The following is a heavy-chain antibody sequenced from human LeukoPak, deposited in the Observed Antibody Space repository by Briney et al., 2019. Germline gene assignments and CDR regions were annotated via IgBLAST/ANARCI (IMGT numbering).Heavy chain of an antibody. CDR2: IYSGGST. J-gene: IGHJ4*02. V-gene: IGHV3-66*01. Sequence: GGSLRLSCAVSGLTFNNYAMSWVRQAPGKGLEWVSVIYSGGSTYYADSVKGRFTISRDNSKNTLYLQMNSLRAEDTAVYYCASVSSWYHIDYWGQGTLVTVSS. CDR3: ASVSSWYHIDY. CDR1: GLTFNNYA. D-gene: IGHD6-13*01.